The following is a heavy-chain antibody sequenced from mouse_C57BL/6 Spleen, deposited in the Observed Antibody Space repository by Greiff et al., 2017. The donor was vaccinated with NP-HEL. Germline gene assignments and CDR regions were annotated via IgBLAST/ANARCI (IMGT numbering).Heavy chain of an antibody. D-gene: IGHD2-4*01. V-gene: IGHV1-76*01. J-gene: IGHJ3*01. CDR2: IYPGRGNT. Sequence: QVQLQQSGAELVRPGASVKLSCKASGYTFTDYYINWVKQRPGPGLEWIARIYPGRGNTYYTEKFKGKATLTAEKSSSTAYMQLSSLTSEDSAVYFCARWSYDYDLAYWGQGTLVTVSA. CDR3: ARWSYDYDLAY. CDR1: GYTFTDYY.